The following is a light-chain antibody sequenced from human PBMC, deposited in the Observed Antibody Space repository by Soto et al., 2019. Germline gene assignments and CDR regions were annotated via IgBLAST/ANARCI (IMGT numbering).Light chain of an antibody. Sequence: EIVMTQSPGTLSVSPGESATLSCRASQSVSSNLAWYQQKPGQAPRLLIYDTSTRATGVPARFSGSGSGTEFTLTISSLQSEDFAVYYGQQYNNWPLTFGQGTKLEIK. CDR2: DTS. V-gene: IGKV3-15*01. CDR1: QSVSSN. CDR3: QQYNNWPLT. J-gene: IGKJ2*01.